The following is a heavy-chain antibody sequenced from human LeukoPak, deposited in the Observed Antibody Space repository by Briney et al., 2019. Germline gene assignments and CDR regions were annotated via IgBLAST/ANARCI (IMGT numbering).Heavy chain of an antibody. Sequence: GESLKISCKGSGYSFTSYWIGWVRQMPGKGLEWMGIIYPGDSDTRYSPSFQGQVTISADKSISTAYLQRSSLKASDTAIYYCARLVIPAARDGGYFDYWGQGTLVTVSS. D-gene: IGHD2-2*01. V-gene: IGHV5-51*01. CDR2: IYPGDSDT. CDR3: ARLVIPAARDGGYFDY. CDR1: GYSFTSYW. J-gene: IGHJ4*02.